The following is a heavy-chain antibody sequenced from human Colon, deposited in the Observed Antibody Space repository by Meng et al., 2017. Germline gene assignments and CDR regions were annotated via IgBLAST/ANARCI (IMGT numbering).Heavy chain of an antibody. CDR1: GFTFSTSV. V-gene: IGHV3-30*03. Sequence: GESLKISCVASGFTFSTSVMHWVRQAPGKGLEWVAGISNDGSATHYADLVKGRVTVSRDNSRNTMFLQMDSLRPEDTAVYLCAREGHSSGHCGSFDVWGQGT. J-gene: IGHJ3*01. CDR2: ISNDGSAT. D-gene: IGHD6-19*01. CDR3: AREGHSSGHCGSFDV.